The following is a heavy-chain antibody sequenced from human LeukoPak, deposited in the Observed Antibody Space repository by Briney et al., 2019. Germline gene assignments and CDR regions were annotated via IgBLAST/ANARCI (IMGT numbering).Heavy chain of an antibody. D-gene: IGHD2-8*01. J-gene: IGHJ3*02. CDR1: GFTFSDYG. Sequence: GGSLRLSCAASGFTFSDYGMHWVRQAPGKGLEWVAVVWYDGSNKYYADSVKGRFTISRDNSKNTLYLQMNSLRAEDTAVYYCAREASTARRLNAFDIWGQGTMVTVSS. CDR3: AREASTARRLNAFDI. V-gene: IGHV3-33*01. CDR2: VWYDGSNK.